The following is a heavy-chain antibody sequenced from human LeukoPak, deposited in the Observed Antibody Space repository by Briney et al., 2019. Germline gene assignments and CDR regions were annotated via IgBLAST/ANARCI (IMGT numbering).Heavy chain of an antibody. J-gene: IGHJ6*03. CDR2: IYSSGST. CDR1: GGSISSYH. D-gene: IGHD2-2*01. CDR3: ARDVVVPATANYYHYYYYMDV. V-gene: IGHV4-4*07. Sequence: SETLSLTCTVSGGSISSYHWSWIRQPAGKGLEWIGRIYSSGSTNYNPSLKSRVTMSVDTSKNQFSLKLSSVTAADTAVYYCARDVVVPATANYYHYYYYMDVWGKGTAVTVSS.